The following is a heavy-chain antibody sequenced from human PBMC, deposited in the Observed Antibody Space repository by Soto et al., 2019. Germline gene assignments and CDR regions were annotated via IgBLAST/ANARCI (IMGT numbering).Heavy chain of an antibody. D-gene: IGHD1-1*01. CDR1: GYTFTRKY. CDR2: INPGGGRT. J-gene: IGHJ4*02. CDR3: ARDSYNDYYYDY. Sequence: TSVKVSCKASGYTFTRKYLPWVGPAPGQGLEWMGIINPGGGRTDFAQKFQGRVTMTRDTSTSTVYLELSSLRFEDTAIYYCARDSYNDYYYDYWGQGTLVTVSS. V-gene: IGHV1-46*01.